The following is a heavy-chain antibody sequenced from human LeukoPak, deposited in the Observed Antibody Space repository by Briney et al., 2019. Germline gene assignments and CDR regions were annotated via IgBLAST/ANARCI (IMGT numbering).Heavy chain of an antibody. Sequence: GGSLRLSCAAPGFTFSSYAMHLVRQAPGKGLEWVAMISYDGSNKYYADSVKGRFAISRDNSKNTLYLQMNSLRAEDTAVYYCARDPGYCISTSCYSPYYWGQGTLVTVSS. J-gene: IGHJ4*02. CDR2: ISYDGSNK. CDR1: GFTFSSYA. D-gene: IGHD2-2*02. CDR3: ARDPGYCISTSCYSPYY. V-gene: IGHV3-30*09.